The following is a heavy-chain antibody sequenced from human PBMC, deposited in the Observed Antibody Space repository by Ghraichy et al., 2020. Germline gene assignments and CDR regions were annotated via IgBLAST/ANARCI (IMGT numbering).Heavy chain of an antibody. CDR3: ATDRTTTRLTAFDY. D-gene: IGHD1-1*01. Sequence: ASVKVSCKVSGYTLTELSMHWVRQAPGKGLEWMGGFDPEDGETIYAQKFQGRVTMTEDTSTDTAYMELSSLRSEDTAVYYCATDRTTTRLTAFDYWGQGTLVTVSS. CDR2: FDPEDGET. J-gene: IGHJ4*02. CDR1: GYTLTELS. V-gene: IGHV1-24*01.